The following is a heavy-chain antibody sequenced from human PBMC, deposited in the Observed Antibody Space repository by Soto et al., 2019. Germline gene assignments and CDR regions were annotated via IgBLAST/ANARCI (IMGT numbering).Heavy chain of an antibody. J-gene: IGHJ6*02. D-gene: IGHD3-10*01. V-gene: IGHV4-31*03. CDR3: AKVRGVMLGGMDV. CDR1: GGSIRSGGYY. CDR2: IYYSGSP. Sequence: QVQLQESGPGLVKPSQTLSLTCTVSGGSIRSGGYYWSWIRQHPGKGLEWIGYIYYSGSPYYNPSLKSRVTISVDTSKNQFSLKLSSVTAAATAGYYCAKVRGVMLGGMDVWGQGTTVTVSS.